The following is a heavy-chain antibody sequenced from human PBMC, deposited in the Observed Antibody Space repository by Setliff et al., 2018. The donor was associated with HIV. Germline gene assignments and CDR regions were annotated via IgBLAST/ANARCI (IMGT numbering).Heavy chain of an antibody. D-gene: IGHD2-21*01. V-gene: IGHV4-34*01. Sequence: SETLSLTCAVYGGSLSSSYWTWIRQAPGKGLEWIGEINYSGTANYNPSLKSRVTMSLDRSKRQFSLKLTSLTAADTAVYYCAGLSDFLDYWGLGNLVTVSS. CDR3: AGLSDFLDY. J-gene: IGHJ4*02. CDR1: GGSLSSSY. CDR2: INYSGTA.